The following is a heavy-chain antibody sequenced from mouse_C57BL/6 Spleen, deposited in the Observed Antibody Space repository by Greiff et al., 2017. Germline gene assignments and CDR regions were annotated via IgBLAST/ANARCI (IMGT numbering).Heavy chain of an antibody. Sequence: EVQLKESGGGLVKPGGSLKLSCAASGFTFSDYGMHWVRQAPEKGLEWVAYISSGSSTIYYADTVKGRFTISRDNAKNTLFLQMTSLRSEDTAMXYCARRAYGSRDYAMDYWGQGTLVTVSS. CDR2: ISSGSSTI. V-gene: IGHV5-17*01. CDR3: ARRAYGSRDYAMDY. CDR1: GFTFSDYG. D-gene: IGHD1-1*01. J-gene: IGHJ4*01.